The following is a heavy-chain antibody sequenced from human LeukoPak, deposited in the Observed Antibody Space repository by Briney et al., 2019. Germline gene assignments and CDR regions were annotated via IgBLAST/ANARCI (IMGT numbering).Heavy chain of an antibody. CDR2: IIPIFGTA. J-gene: IGHJ4*02. D-gene: IGHD1-26*01. CDR1: GGTFSSYA. Sequence: SVKVSCKASGGTFSSYAISWVRQAPGQGLEWMGGIIPIFGTANYAQKFQGRVTITTDESTSTAYMDLSSLRSEDTAVYYCASRGSWGGNYFDYWREGTLVTDSP. V-gene: IGHV1-69*05. CDR3: ASRGSWGGNYFDY.